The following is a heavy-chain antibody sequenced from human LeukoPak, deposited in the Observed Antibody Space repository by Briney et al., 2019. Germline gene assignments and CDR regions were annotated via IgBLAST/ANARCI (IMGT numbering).Heavy chain of an antibody. CDR1: GYTFTSYG. D-gene: IGHD2-2*01. J-gene: IGHJ6*02. Sequence: ASVKVSCKASGYTFTSYGISWVRQAPGQGLEWMGWISAYNGNTNYAQKLQGRVTMTTDTSTSTAYMELRSLRSDDTAVCYCARDSVVVVPAATMSNYYGMDVWGQGTTVTVSS. CDR2: ISAYNGNT. CDR3: ARDSVVVVPAATMSNYYGMDV. V-gene: IGHV1-18*01.